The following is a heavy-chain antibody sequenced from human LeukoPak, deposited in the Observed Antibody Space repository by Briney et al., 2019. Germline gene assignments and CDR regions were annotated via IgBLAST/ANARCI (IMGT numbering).Heavy chain of an antibody. CDR3: ARRFRVPGRWLQFAGFDY. D-gene: IGHD5-24*01. CDR1: GGSISSSSYY. J-gene: IGHJ4*02. CDR2: IYYSGST. V-gene: IGHV4-39*01. Sequence: SETLSLTCTVSGGSISSSSYYWGWIRQPPGKGLERIGSIYYSGSTYYNPSLKSRVTISVDTSKNQFSLKLSSVIAADTAVYYCARRFRVPGRWLQFAGFDYWGQGTLVTVSS.